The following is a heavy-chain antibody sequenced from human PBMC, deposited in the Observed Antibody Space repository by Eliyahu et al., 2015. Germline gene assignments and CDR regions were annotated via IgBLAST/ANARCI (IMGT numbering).Heavy chain of an antibody. CDR1: GGTFSSXA. V-gene: IGHV1-69*04. D-gene: IGHD5-24*01. Sequence: QVQLVQSGAEVKKPGSSVKVSCKASGGTFSSXAISWVRQAPGQGLEWMGRIIPILGIANYAQKFQGRVTITADKSTSTAYMELSSLRSEDTAVYYCARDVEGRDGYQTFWFDPWGQGTLVTVSS. J-gene: IGHJ5*02. CDR2: IIPILGIA. CDR3: ARDVEGRDGYQTFWFDP.